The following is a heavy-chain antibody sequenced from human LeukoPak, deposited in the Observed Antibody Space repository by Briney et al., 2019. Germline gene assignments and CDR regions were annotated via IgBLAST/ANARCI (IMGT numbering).Heavy chain of an antibody. J-gene: IGHJ3*02. CDR2: IYTSGST. V-gene: IGHV4-61*02. D-gene: IGHD4-17*01. CDR1: GGSISSGNYY. Sequence: PSETLSLTCTVSGGSISSGNYYWNWIRQPAGKGLEWIGRIYTSGSTNYNPSLKSRVTISIDTSKNQLSLKLSSVTAADTAVYYCARDLYGDYGGGLDALDIWGQGTMVTVSS. CDR3: ARDLYGDYGGGLDALDI.